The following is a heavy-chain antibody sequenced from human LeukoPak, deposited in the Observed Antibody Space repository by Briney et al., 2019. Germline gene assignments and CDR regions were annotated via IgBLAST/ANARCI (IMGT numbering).Heavy chain of an antibody. CDR3: ARAEEGYCSGGSCYYYYDMDV. CDR2: ISSRGSTI. D-gene: IGHD2-15*01. CDR1: GFTFSSYE. V-gene: IGHV3-48*03. Sequence: QPGGSLRLSCAASGFTFSSYEMNWVRQAPGKGLEWVSYISSRGSTIYYADSAKGRFTISRDNAKNSLYLQMNSLRAEDTAVYYCARAEEGYCSGGSCYYYYDMDVWGQGTTVTVSS. J-gene: IGHJ6*02.